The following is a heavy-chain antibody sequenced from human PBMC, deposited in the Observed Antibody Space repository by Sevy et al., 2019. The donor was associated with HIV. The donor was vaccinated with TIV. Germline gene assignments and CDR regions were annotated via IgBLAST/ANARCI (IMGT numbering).Heavy chain of an antibody. D-gene: IGHD2-2*01. CDR1: GYRFTDYY. Sequence: ASVKVSCESSGYRFTDYYIHWVRQAPGQGLEWMGWINPNSDVKKSAKKFQDRVIMTKDTSISTVYMELRGLTFDDSAVYYCARDQEFCSTTTCYRGHDHWGHGSLVTVSS. J-gene: IGHJ4*01. CDR2: INPNSDVK. V-gene: IGHV1-2*02. CDR3: ARDQEFCSTTTCYRGHDH.